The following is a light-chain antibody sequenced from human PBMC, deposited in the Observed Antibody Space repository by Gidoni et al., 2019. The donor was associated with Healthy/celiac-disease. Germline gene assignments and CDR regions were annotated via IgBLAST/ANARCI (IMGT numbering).Light chain of an antibody. CDR2: AAY. J-gene: IGKJ2*01. CDR1: ASINNY. V-gene: IGKV1-39*01. CDR3: QQGYNNPRT. Sequence: DIQMSQSPSSLSASVGDRVTITCRASASINNYLNWYQKKPGKAPDLLISAAYNLQSGVPSRFSAGGVGTDFTLTISDLQPEDSATYYCQQGYNNPRTFGQGTKLEI.